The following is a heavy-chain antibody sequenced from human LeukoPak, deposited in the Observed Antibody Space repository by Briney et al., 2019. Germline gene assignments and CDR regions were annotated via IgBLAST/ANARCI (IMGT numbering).Heavy chain of an antibody. J-gene: IGHJ4*02. Sequence: PGGSLRLSCAASGFTFSSYAMSWVRQAPGKGLEWVSAISISGENTYYADSVKGRFTISRDTSRSTRYLQMYSLRAEDTAVYYCARLIRTSSSRFSDYWGQGTLVTVSS. V-gene: IGHV3-23*01. CDR2: ISISGENT. CDR3: ARLIRTSSSRFSDY. CDR1: GFTFSSYA. D-gene: IGHD3-10*01.